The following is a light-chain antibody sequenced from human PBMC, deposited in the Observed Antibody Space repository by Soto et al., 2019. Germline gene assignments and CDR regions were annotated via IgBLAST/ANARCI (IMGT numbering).Light chain of an antibody. CDR3: QQYYDYPRT. CDR2: AAS. CDR1: QAINNY. V-gene: IGKV1-8*01. Sequence: AVRRTQSQASLSAWTGDRVTITCRASQAINNYLVWFQQKPGKAPKVLIYAASTLQTGVPSRFSGSGSGTDFILTINWLQSEDFATYYCQQYYDYPRTFGQGTKVDI. J-gene: IGKJ1*01.